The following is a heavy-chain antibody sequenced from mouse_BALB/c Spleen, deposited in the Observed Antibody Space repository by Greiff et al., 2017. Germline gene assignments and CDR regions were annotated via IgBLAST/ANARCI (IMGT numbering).Heavy chain of an antibody. CDR2: ISSGSSTI. CDR1: GFTFSSFG. Sequence: EVKLMESGGGLVQPGGSRKLSCAASGFTFSSFGMHWVRQAPEKGLEWVAYISSGSSTIYYADTVKGRFTISRDNPKNTLFLQMTSLRSEDTAMYYCARHLGYGSSLDYWGQGTTLTVSS. D-gene: IGHD1-1*01. J-gene: IGHJ2*01. V-gene: IGHV5-17*02. CDR3: ARHLGYGSSLDY.